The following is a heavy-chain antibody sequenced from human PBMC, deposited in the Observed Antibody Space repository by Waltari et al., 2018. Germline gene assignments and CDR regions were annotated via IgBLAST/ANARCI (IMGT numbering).Heavy chain of an antibody. V-gene: IGHV1-69*04. Sequence: QVQLVQSGAEVKKPGSSVKVSCKASGGTFSSYAISWVRQAPGQGLELMGGIIPSLGIANYAQKFQGRVTITADESTSTAYMELSSLRSEDTAVYYCARVGSGSYKQFDYWGQGTLVTVSS. D-gene: IGHD3-10*01. CDR2: IIPSLGIA. CDR1: GGTFSSYA. J-gene: IGHJ4*02. CDR3: ARVGSGSYKQFDY.